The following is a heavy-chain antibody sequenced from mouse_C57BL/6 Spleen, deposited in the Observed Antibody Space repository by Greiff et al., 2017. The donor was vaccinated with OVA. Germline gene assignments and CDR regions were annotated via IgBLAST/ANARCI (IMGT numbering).Heavy chain of an antibody. CDR3: ARNPLTSYAMDY. Sequence: QVQLKQSGPGLVQPSQSLSITCTVSGFSLTSYGVHWVRQSPGKGLEWLGVIWSGGSTDYHAAFISRLSISKDNSKSQVFFKMNSLQADDTAIYYCARNPLTSYAMDYWGQGTSVTVSS. CDR2: IWSGGST. J-gene: IGHJ4*01. CDR1: GFSLTSYG. D-gene: IGHD6-1*01. V-gene: IGHV2-2*01.